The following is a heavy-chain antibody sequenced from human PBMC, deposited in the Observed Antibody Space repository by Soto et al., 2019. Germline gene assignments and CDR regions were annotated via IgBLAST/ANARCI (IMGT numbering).Heavy chain of an antibody. J-gene: IGHJ3*02. CDR2: IYYSGST. V-gene: IGHV4-59*08. Sequence: SETLSLTCTVSGGSISSYYWSWIRQPPGKGLEWIGYIYYSGSTNYNPFLKSRVTISVDTSKNQFSLKLSSVTAADTAVYYCARRYGWAFDIWGQGTMVTVSS. CDR3: ARRYGWAFDI. CDR1: GGSISSYY. D-gene: IGHD3-16*01.